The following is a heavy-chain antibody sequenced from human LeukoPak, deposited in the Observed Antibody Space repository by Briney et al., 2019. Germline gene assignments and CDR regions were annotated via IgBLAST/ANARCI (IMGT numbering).Heavy chain of an antibody. CDR3: AKEVKSSDWPGAFDI. D-gene: IGHD2-21*02. J-gene: IGHJ3*02. CDR2: ISWDGGST. Sequence: PGGSLRLSCAASGFTFDDYAMHWVRQAPWKGLEWVSLISWDGGSTYYADSVKGRFTISRDNSKNSLYLQMNSLRAEDTALYYCAKEVKSSDWPGAFDIWGQGTMVTVSS. CDR1: GFTFDDYA. V-gene: IGHV3-43D*03.